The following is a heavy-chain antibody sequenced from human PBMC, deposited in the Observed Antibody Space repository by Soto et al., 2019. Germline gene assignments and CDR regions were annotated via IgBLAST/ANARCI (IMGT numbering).Heavy chain of an antibody. D-gene: IGHD6-13*01. J-gene: IGHJ5*02. CDR1: GFTFSSYS. CDR3: ARDRQQLVPGWFDP. V-gene: IGHV3-21*01. CDR2: ISSSSSYI. Sequence: GGSLRLSCAASGFTFSSYSMNWVRQAPGKGLEWVSSISSSSSYIYYADSVKGRFTISRDNAKNSLYLQMNSLRAEDTAVYYCARDRQQLVPGWFDPWGQGTLVTVSS.